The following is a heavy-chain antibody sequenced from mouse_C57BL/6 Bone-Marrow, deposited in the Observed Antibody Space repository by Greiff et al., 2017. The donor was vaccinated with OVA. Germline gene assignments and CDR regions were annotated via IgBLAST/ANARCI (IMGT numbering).Heavy chain of an antibody. J-gene: IGHJ4*01. D-gene: IGHD1-1*01. V-gene: IGHV5-12*01. Sequence: DVHLVESGGGLVQPGGSLKLSCAASGFTFSDYYMYWVRQTPEKRLEWVAYISNGGGSTYYPDTVKGRFTISRDNAKNTLYLQMSRLKSEDTAMYYCARQIDYYGSSYAMDYWGQGTSVTVSS. CDR1: GFTFSDYY. CDR3: ARQIDYYGSSYAMDY. CDR2: ISNGGGST.